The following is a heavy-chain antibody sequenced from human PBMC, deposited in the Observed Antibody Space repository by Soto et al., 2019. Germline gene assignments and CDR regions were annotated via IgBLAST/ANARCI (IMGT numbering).Heavy chain of an antibody. Sequence: ASVKVSCKAIGYSFTSHYMHCVRQAPGQGLEWMGTIYPGGVNIGYAQKFKGRVTMTKDTSTSTVYMELNSLTSEDTAVYYCARDQSWHDLVWWFEPWDHGTLVTVSS. D-gene: IGHD1-1*01. CDR3: ARDQSWHDLVWWFEP. CDR1: GYSFTSHY. V-gene: IGHV1-46*03. J-gene: IGHJ5*02. CDR2: IYPGGVNI.